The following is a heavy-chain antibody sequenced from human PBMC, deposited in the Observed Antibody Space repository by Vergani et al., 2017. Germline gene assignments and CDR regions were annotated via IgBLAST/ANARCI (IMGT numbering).Heavy chain of an antibody. D-gene: IGHD4-17*01. J-gene: IGHJ4*02. CDR1: SYSISSGYY. CDR2: IYHSGST. CDR3: ARGRYMTTVTRFDY. Sequence: QVQLQESGPGLVKPSETLSLTCTVSSYSISSGYYWGWIRQPPGKGLEWIGSIYHSGSTHYNPSLKSRVTISVDTSKNQFSLKLSSVTAADTAAYYCARGRYMTTVTRFDYWGQGTLVTVSS. V-gene: IGHV4-38-2*02.